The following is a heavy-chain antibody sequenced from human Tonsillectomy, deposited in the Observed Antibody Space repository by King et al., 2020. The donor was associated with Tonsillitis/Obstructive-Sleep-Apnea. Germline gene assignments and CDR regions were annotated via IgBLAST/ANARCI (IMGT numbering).Heavy chain of an antibody. J-gene: IGHJ4*02. CDR3: AREYSSSSLDY. CDR1: GFSLSTSGMC. Sequence: TLKESGPALVKPTQTLTLTCTFSGFSLSTSGMCVSWIRQPPGKALEWLARIDWDVDKYYSTSLKTRLTISKDTSKDQGVLTMTNMDPVDTATYYCAREYSSSSLDYWGQGTLVTVSS. V-gene: IGHV2-70*11. CDR2: IDWDVDK. D-gene: IGHD6-6*01.